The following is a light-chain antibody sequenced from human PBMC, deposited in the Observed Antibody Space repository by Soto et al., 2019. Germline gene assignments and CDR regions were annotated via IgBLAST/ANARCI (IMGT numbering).Light chain of an antibody. Sequence: VVMRHSPASLSVSRGDRATLSGRASQSVAGNLAWYQQKPGQPPRLLIHGVSTRATGVPARFSGSGSGTDFTLTISSLQSEDFGVYFCMQYNKWPLRTFGQGTKVDIK. J-gene: IGKJ1*01. CDR1: QSVAGN. V-gene: IGKV3-15*01. CDR2: GVS. CDR3: MQYNKWPLRT.